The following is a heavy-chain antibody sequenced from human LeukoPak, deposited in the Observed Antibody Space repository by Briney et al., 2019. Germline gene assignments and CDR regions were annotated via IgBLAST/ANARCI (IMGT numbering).Heavy chain of an antibody. CDR1: GFTFGDYA. CDR2: IRGKAYGGTT. CDR3: TREIRSTAQIFDY. J-gene: IGHJ4*02. D-gene: IGHD5/OR15-5a*01. V-gene: IGHV3-49*03. Sequence: QTGRSLRLSCTASGFTFGDYAMSWFRQAPGKGLEWVGFIRGKAYGGTTEYAASVKGRFTISRDDSKSIAYLQMNSLKTEDTAVYYCTREIRSTAQIFDYWGQGTLVTVSS.